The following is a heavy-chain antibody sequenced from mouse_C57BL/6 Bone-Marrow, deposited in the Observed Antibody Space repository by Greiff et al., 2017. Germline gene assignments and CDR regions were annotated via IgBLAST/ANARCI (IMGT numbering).Heavy chain of an antibody. J-gene: IGHJ2*01. D-gene: IGHD2-3*01. CDR1: GYTFTSYW. V-gene: IGHV1-55*01. CDR2: IYPGSGST. CDR3: APMISYYFDY. Sequence: QVQLQQSGAELVKPGASVKMSCKASGYTFTSYWITWVKQRPGQGLEWIGDIYPGSGSTNYNEKFKSKATLTVDTSSSTAYMQRSSLTSEDSAVYYCAPMISYYFDYGGQGTTLTVSS.